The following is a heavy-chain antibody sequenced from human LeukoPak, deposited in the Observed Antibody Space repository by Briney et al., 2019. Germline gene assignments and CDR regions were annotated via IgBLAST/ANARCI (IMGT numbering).Heavy chain of an antibody. CDR1: GFVFGDYG. CDR2: VRNDGSDK. J-gene: IGHJ4*02. D-gene: IGHD3-10*01. Sequence: GGSLRLSCAASGFVFGDYGRHWVRQAPGKGLEWVTMVRNDGSDKYYADSVKGRFTISRDNSKNTLCLQMNSLRPEDTAVYYCAKHYYGSGSQKYYFDYWGQGTLVTVSS. V-gene: IGHV3-30*02. CDR3: AKHYYGSGSQKYYFDY.